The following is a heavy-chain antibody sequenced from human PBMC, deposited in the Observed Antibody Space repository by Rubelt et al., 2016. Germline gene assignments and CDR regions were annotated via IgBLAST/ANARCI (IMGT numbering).Heavy chain of an antibody. D-gene: IGHD4-17*01. CDR3: ARVTTVTNDNWFDP. J-gene: IGHJ5*02. CDR1: GYSFTSYW. CDR2: RDPGDSDT. Sequence: VQLVQSGAEVKKPGESLKISCKGSGYSFTSYWIGWVRQMPGKGLDWMGIRDPGDSDTRYSPSCQGQVTISADKSISTAYLQWSSLKASDTAMYYCARVTTVTNDNWFDPWGQGTLVTVSS. V-gene: IGHV5-51*01.